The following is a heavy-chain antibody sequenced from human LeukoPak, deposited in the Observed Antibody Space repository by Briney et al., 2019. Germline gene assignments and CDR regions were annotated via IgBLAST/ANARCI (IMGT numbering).Heavy chain of an antibody. Sequence: GGSLRLPCAASGFSFDDYAMHWVRQAPGKGLEWVAVIWYDGSNKYYADSVKGRFTISRDNSKNTLYLQMNSLRAEDTAVYYCALSSSFDYWGQGTLVTVSS. CDR1: GFSFDDYA. J-gene: IGHJ4*02. CDR2: IWYDGSNK. D-gene: IGHD2-2*01. V-gene: IGHV3-33*08. CDR3: ALSSSFDY.